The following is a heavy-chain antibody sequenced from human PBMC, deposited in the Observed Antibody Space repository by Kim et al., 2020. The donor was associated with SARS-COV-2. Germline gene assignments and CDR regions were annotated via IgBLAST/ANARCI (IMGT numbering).Heavy chain of an antibody. J-gene: IGHJ4*02. Sequence: GGSLRLSCAASGFNFGDYPKNWVRQAPGKGLECVSSINHDGNYIYYADSVKGRFTISRDNARNSLYLQMNSLRAGDTAIYYCARDINYNFDYWGQGAQVTVSS. CDR3: ARDINYNFDY. D-gene: IGHD4-4*01. CDR1: GFNFGDYP. V-gene: IGHV3-21*01. CDR2: INHDGNYI.